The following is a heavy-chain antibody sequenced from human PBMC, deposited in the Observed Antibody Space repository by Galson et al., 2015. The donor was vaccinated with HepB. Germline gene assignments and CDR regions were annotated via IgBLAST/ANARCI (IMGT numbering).Heavy chain of an antibody. J-gene: IGHJ5*02. V-gene: IGHV5-51*01. CDR2: IYPGDADT. CDR3: PRQPTGFSSNGGWFDP. Sequence: QTAAQVTKLGEALKISCKGSGCSFTSYWIGWGRQMPGKGLEGMGIIYPGDADTRYSPSFQGKVTISADKSISPAYWQWSSLKASDTAVYYCPRQPTGFSSNGGWFDPWGQGTLVTVSS. D-gene: IGHD6-13*01. CDR1: GCSFTSYW.